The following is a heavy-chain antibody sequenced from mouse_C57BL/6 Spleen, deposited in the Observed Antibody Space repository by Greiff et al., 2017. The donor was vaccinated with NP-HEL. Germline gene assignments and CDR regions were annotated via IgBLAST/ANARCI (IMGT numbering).Heavy chain of an antibody. CDR3: ARYGDY. CDR1: GYTFTSYG. J-gene: IGHJ4*01. CDR2: IYPRSGNT. V-gene: IGHV1-81*01. D-gene: IGHD1-1*01. Sequence: QVQLKQSGAELARPGASVKLSCKASGYTFTSYGISWVKQRPGQGLEWIGEIYPRSGNTYYNEKFKGKATLTADKSSSTAYMELRSLTSEDSAVYFCARYGDYWGQGTSVTVSS.